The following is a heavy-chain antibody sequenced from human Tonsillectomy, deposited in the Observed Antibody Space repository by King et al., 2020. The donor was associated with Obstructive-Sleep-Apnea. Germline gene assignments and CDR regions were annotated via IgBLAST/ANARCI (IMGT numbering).Heavy chain of an antibody. J-gene: IGHJ4*02. CDR2: INHSGST. V-gene: IGHV4-34*01. CDR1: GGSFSGYY. CDR3: SSKGSLRDGYNLIYY. Sequence: VQLQQWGAGLLKPSETLSLTCAVYGGSFSGYYWSWIRQPPGKGLEWIGEINHSGSTNYNPSLKSRVTISVGKSKNQFSLKLSSVTAADTAVYYCSSKGSLRDGYNLIYYWGQGTLVTVSS. D-gene: IGHD5-24*01.